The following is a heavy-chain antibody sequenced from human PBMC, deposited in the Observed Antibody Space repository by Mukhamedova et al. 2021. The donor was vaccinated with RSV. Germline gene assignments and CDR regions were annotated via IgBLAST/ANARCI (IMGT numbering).Heavy chain of an antibody. Sequence: VRQAPGKGLEWVAFIRYDGSNKYYADSVKGRFTISRDNSKNTLYLQMNSLGAEDTAVYYCAKDGGRDGYNKNFDYWGQGTLVTV. CDR3: AKDGGRDGYNKNFDY. J-gene: IGHJ4*02. CDR2: IRYDGSNK. D-gene: IGHD5-24*01. V-gene: IGHV3-30*02.